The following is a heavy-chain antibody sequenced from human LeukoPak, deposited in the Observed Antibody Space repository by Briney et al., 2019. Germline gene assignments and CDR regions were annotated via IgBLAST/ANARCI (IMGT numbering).Heavy chain of an antibody. V-gene: IGHV4-34*01. CDR2: INHSGST. D-gene: IGHD6-19*01. CDR1: GGSFSGYY. CDR3: ARGVALAVTAPGY. J-gene: IGHJ4*02. Sequence: SETLSLTCAVYGGSFSGYYWSWIRQPPGKGLEWIGEINHSGSTNYNPSLKSRVTISADTSKNQFSLKLSSVTAADTAVYYCARGVALAVTAPGYWGQGTLVTVSS.